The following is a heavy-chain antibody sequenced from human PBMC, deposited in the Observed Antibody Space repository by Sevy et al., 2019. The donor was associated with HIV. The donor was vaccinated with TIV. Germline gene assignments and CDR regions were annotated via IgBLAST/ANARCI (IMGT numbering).Heavy chain of an antibody. V-gene: IGHV5-10-1*01. CDR3: ARRGTLEDY. CDR1: GYSFTSYW. CDR2: IDPSDSYT. D-gene: IGHD3-16*01. J-gene: IGHJ4*02. Sequence: GESLKISCKGSGYSFTSYWISWVRQMPGKGLEWMGRIDPSDSYTNYSPAFQGHVTTSADKSISTAYLQGSSLTASDTAMYYCARRGTLEDYWGQGTLVTVSS.